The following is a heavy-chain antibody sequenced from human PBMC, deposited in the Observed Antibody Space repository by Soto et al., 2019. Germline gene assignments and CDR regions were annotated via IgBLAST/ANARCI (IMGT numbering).Heavy chain of an antibody. CDR2: IYYSGST. D-gene: IGHD2-15*01. J-gene: IGHJ4*02. V-gene: IGHV4-59*08. Sequence: PSETLSLTCTVSGGSISSYYWSWIRQPPGKGLEWIGYIYYSGSTNYNPSLKSRVTISVDTSKNQFSLKLSSVTAADTAVYYCARTGIVVVVAATESAYFDYWGQGTLVTVSS. CDR1: GGSISSYY. CDR3: ARTGIVVVVAATESAYFDY.